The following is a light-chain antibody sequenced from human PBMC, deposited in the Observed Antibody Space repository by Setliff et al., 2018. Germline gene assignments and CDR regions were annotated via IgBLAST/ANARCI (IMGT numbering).Light chain of an antibody. V-gene: IGLV1-47*01. CDR2: RNN. Sequence: QSALTQPPSASGTPGQSVTISCSGSTSNIGKNFVYWYQQVPGTVPKLLIYRNNQRPSGVSDRFSGSKSGTSASLAISGLRSEGGADYYCATWDDSLSAYVFGTGTKVTVL. J-gene: IGLJ1*01. CDR1: TSNIGKNF. CDR3: ATWDDSLSAYV.